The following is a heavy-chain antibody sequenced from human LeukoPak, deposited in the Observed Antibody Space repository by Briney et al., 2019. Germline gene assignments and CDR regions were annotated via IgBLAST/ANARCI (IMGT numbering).Heavy chain of an antibody. J-gene: IGHJ2*01. CDR3: ARDELEIAVAGTWYFDL. Sequence: ASETLSLTCTVSGGSISSSSYCWGWIRQPPGKGLEWLGSIYYSGSTYYNPSLKSRVTISVDTSKNQFSLKLSSVTAADTAVYYCARDELEIAVAGTWYFDLWGRGTLVTVSS. V-gene: IGHV4-39*07. CDR1: GGSISSSSYC. D-gene: IGHD6-19*01. CDR2: IYYSGST.